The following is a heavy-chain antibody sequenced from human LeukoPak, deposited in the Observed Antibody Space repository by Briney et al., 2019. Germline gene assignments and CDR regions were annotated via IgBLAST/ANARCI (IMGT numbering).Heavy chain of an antibody. J-gene: IGHJ4*02. CDR3: AKDDDFWSGYSPSDY. V-gene: IGHV3-15*01. CDR2: IKSKTDGGTT. Sequence: GGSLRLSCAASGFTFSNAWMSWVRQAPGKGLEWVGRIKSKTDGGTTDYAAPVKGRFTISRDDSKNTLYLQMNSLRAEDTAVYYCAKDDDFWSGYSPSDYWGQGTLVTVSS. D-gene: IGHD3-3*01. CDR1: GFTFSNAW.